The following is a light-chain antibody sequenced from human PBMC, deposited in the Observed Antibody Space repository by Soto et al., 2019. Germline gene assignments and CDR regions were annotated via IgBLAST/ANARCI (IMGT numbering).Light chain of an antibody. V-gene: IGKV3D-15*01. J-gene: IGKJ2*01. CDR1: QSVISS. Sequence: EILMTQSPATLSVSPGERVILSCRTSQSVISSLSWYQQKPGQPPRVLIYGASTRSPGIPARFSGSGSGTEFTLTISSLQSEDFAVYYCQQYNNWPYTFGQGTKLEI. CDR3: QQYNNWPYT. CDR2: GAS.